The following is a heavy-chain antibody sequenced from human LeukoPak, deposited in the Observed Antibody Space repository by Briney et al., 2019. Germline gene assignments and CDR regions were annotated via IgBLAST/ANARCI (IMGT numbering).Heavy chain of an antibody. D-gene: IGHD2/OR15-2a*01. V-gene: IGHV3-33*03. Sequence: GRSLTLSCTASGFTFSIYGFHWVRQAPGKGLEWVATIPNDGSNTFYLDSVKGRFTISRGNSKNALYLQMNSLRAEDTAVYYCAKDIGTTSLYNWFDPWGQGALVSVSS. CDR1: GFTFSIYG. CDR3: AKDIGTTSLYNWFDP. J-gene: IGHJ5*02. CDR2: IPNDGSNT.